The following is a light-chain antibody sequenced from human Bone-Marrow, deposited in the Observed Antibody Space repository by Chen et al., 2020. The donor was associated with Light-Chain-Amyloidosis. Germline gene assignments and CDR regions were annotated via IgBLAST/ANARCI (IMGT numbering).Light chain of an antibody. CDR2: GSS. J-gene: IGKJ4*01. CDR3: QQYGTSPLT. Sequence: EIVLTQSPGTLSLSPGEGANLSCRASQTISSNYLTWYQQKFGQAPRLLIYGSSSRATGIPDRFTGLGSGTDFTLTISRLAPEDFSMYYCQQYGTSPLTFGGWSKVEI. V-gene: IGKV3-20*01. CDR1: QTISSNY.